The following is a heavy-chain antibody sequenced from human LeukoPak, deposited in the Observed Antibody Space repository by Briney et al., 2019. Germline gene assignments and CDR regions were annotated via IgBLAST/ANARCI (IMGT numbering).Heavy chain of an antibody. V-gene: IGHV4-34*01. CDR2: INHSGST. CDR3: ARGGAAYCSGGSCYPFKY. J-gene: IGHJ4*02. Sequence: SETLSLTCAVYGGSFSGYYWSWIRQPPGKGLEWIGEINHSGSTNYNPSLKSRVTMSVDTSKNQFSLKLSSVTAADTAVYYCARGGAAYCSGGSCYPFKYWGQGTLVTVSS. D-gene: IGHD2-15*01. CDR1: GGSFSGYY.